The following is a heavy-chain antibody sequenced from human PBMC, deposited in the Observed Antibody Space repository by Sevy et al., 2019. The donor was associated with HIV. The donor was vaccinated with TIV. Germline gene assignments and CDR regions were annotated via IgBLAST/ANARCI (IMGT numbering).Heavy chain of an antibody. CDR1: GYPFNNYG. CDR3: VRSHDINGRYRDYHYYYGMDV. J-gene: IGHJ6*02. D-gene: IGHD3-16*02. V-gene: IGHV1-18*04. Sequence: ASVKVSCKASGYPFNNYGVSWVRQAPGQGLEWMARISRYSGNTQYAQKFQDRVTMTTDTSTTTAYMELRNLRSDDTALYSCVRSHDINGRYRDYHYYYGMDVWGQGTTVTVSS. CDR2: ISRYSGNT.